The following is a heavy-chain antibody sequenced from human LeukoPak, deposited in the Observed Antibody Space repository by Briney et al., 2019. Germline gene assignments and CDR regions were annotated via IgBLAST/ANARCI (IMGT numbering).Heavy chain of an antibody. CDR1: GFTFSSYA. Sequence: GGSLRLSCAASGFTFSSYAMSWVRQAPGKGLEWVSAISGSGGSTYYADSVKGRFTISRDNSKNTLYLQMNSLRAEDTAVYYCAKGRTPRVGVVAATLDGFDYWGQGALVTVSS. CDR3: AKGRTPRVGVVAATLDGFDY. J-gene: IGHJ4*02. CDR2: ISGSGGST. V-gene: IGHV3-23*01. D-gene: IGHD2-15*01.